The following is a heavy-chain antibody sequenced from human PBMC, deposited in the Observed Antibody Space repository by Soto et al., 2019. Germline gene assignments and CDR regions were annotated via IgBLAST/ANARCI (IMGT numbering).Heavy chain of an antibody. CDR1: GYTFFSYG. D-gene: IGHD1-26*01. V-gene: IGHV1-18*01. Sequence: QVQLVQSGAEVKKPGASVKVSCETSGYTFFSYGITWVRQAPGQGLEWMGWVSGYNGHTNYAQKFQGRVTMTRDISTTTAYMELRNLRSDDTAVYYCARLVGPTSSDNWFDPWGQGTLVTVSS. J-gene: IGHJ5*02. CDR3: ARLVGPTSSDNWFDP. CDR2: VSGYNGHT.